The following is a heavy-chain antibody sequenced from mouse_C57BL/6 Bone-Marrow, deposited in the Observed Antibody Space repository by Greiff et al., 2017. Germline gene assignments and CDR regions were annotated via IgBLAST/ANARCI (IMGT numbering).Heavy chain of an antibody. D-gene: IGHD1-1*01. CDR3: ARHRYYGSSYGWYFDV. CDR1: EYEFPSHD. CDR2: INSDGGST. V-gene: IGHV5-2*01. J-gene: IGHJ1*03. Sequence: DVKLVESGGGLVQPGESLKLSCESNEYEFPSHDMSWVRKTPEKRLELVAAINSDGGSTYYPDTMERRFIISRDNTKKTLYLQMSSLRSEDTALYYCARHRYYGSSYGWYFDVWGTGTTVTVSS.